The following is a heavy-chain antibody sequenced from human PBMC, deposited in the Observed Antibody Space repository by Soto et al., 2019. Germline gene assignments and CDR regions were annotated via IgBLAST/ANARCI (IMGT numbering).Heavy chain of an antibody. CDR1: GGSISTYY. CDR2: IYHSGST. Sequence: KASETLSLTCTVSGGSISTYYWSWVRQPPGKGLEWIGYIYHSGSTNYNPSLESRVTMSVDTSKNQFSLKLSSVTAADTAVYYCARFSRNWFDPWGQGTLVTVSS. V-gene: IGHV4-59*08. CDR3: ARFSRNWFDP. J-gene: IGHJ5*02.